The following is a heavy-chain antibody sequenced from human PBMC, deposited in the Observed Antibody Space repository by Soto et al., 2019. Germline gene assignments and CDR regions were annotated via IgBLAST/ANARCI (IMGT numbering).Heavy chain of an antibody. CDR1: GDTFSSYA. J-gene: IGHJ4*02. CDR2: IIPMFGTA. D-gene: IGHD3-22*01. V-gene: IGHV1-69*01. CDR3: ARGGPANYYDSSGSYSPLDY. Sequence: QVQLVQSGAEVKKPGSSVKVSCKASGDTFSSYAINWVRQAPGQGLEWMGGIIPMFGTANYAQKFKGRVTITAGESTSTVYMELTSLRSEDTAVYYCARGGPANYYDSSGSYSPLDYWGQGTLVTVSS.